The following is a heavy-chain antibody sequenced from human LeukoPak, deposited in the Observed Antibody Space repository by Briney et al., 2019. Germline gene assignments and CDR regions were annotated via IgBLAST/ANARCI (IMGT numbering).Heavy chain of an antibody. J-gene: IGHJ4*02. D-gene: IGHD5-24*01. CDR1: GGSMNNYF. CDR2: IYYSGST. CDR3: AREVGDGYTTD. Sequence: PSETLSLTCTVSGGSMNNYFWTWIRQSPGKGLEWIGYIYYSGSTNYNPSLKSRVTISVDTSKNQFSLKLSSVTAADTAVYYCAREVGDGYTTDWGQGTLVTVSS. V-gene: IGHV4-59*01.